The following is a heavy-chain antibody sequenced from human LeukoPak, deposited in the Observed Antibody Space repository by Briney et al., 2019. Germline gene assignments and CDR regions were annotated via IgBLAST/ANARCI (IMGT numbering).Heavy chain of an antibody. CDR1: GFTVSSNY. V-gene: IGHV3-53*01. D-gene: IGHD2-15*01. J-gene: IGHJ5*02. Sequence: GGSLRLSCAASGFTVSSNYMTWVRQAPGKGLEWVSVIYSGGTTYYADSVKGRLTISRDNSKNTLYLQMNSLRADDTAVYYCARVTDMGWFDPWGQGTLVTVSS. CDR3: ARVTDMGWFDP. CDR2: IYSGGTT.